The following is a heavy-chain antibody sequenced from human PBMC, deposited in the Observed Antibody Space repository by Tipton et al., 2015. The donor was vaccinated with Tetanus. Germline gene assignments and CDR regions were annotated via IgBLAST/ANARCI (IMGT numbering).Heavy chain of an antibody. D-gene: IGHD5/OR15-5a*01. CDR1: GFTFSTYA. J-gene: IGHJ4*02. CDR3: ARGDPRWGFVYALDH. CDR2: IWYDGSQK. V-gene: IGHV3-33*08. Sequence: SLRLSCAASGFTFSTYAMSWVRQAPGKGLEWVAVIWYDGSQKYYGDSVKGRFTLSRDNSRNTAYLQMNSLRAQDTAVYFCARGDPRWGFVYALDHWGQGTPVTVSS.